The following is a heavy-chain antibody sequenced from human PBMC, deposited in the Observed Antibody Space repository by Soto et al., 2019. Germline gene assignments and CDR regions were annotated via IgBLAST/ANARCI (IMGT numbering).Heavy chain of an antibody. CDR1: GFSLSTSAVG. Sequence: QITFKESGPTLLKPTQTLTLTCTFSGFSLSTSAVGVGWIRQPPGKALEWLALIYSDDDKRYSPSLKSRLTITKDTSKNQVVLTMTNMDSVDTATYYCAHKKDAFYDPPYFDYWGQGSLVTVPS. J-gene: IGHJ4*02. CDR3: AHKKDAFYDPPYFDY. CDR2: IYSDDDK. V-gene: IGHV2-5*02. D-gene: IGHD3-3*02.